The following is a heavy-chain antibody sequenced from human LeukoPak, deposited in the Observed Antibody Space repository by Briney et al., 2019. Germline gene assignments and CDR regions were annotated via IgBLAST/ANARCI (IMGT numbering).Heavy chain of an antibody. CDR1: GGSISSSSYY. J-gene: IGHJ4*02. CDR3: ASLYGVAAIGLWAFDI. D-gene: IGHD2-15*01. Sequence: SETLSLTCTVSGGSISSSSYYWGWIRQPPGKGLEWIGSIYYSGSTYYNPSLKSRVTISVDTSKNQFSLKLSSVTAADTAVYYCASLYGVAAIGLWAFDIWGQGTLVTVSS. V-gene: IGHV4-39*01. CDR2: IYYSGST.